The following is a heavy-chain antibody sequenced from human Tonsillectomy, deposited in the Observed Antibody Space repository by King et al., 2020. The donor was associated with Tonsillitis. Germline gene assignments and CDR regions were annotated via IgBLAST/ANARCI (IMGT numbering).Heavy chain of an antibody. V-gene: IGHV1-69*01. Sequence: QVQLVESGAEVKKPGSSVKVSCKASGGTFSSYAISWVRQAPGQGLEWMGGIIPIFGTANYAQKFQGRVTITADESTSTAYMELSSLSSENTAVYYCAILATVTTSPYYYYGMDVWGQGTTVTVSS. CDR2: IIPIFGTA. D-gene: IGHD4-17*01. CDR1: GGTFSSYA. J-gene: IGHJ6*02. CDR3: AILATVTTSPYYYYGMDV.